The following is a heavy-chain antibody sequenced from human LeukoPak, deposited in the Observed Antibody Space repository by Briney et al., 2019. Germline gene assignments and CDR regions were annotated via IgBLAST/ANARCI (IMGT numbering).Heavy chain of an antibody. CDR3: AREIHSRLRIWFHP. CDR2: INPNSGGT. CDR1: GYTFTGYY. V-gene: IGHV1-2*02. D-gene: IGHD1-26*01. Sequence: ASVKVSCKASGYTFTGYYMHWVRQAPGQGLEWMGWINPNSGGTNYAQKFQGRVTMTRDTSISTAYMELSRLRSDDPPVYYCAREIHSRLRIWFHPWARGTLVTVSS. J-gene: IGHJ5*02.